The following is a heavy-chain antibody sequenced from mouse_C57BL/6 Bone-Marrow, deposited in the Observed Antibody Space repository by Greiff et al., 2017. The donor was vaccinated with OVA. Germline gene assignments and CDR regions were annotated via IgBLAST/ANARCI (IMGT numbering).Heavy chain of an antibody. CDR1: GYAFSSSW. D-gene: IGHD2-1*01. V-gene: IGHV1-82*01. J-gene: IGHJ2*01. Sequence: VKLQESGPELVKPGASVKLSCKASGYAFSSSWMNWVKQRPGKGLEWIGRIYPGDGDTNYNGKFKGRATLTSDKSSSTAYMQLSSLTSEDSAVYFCARGNYDYWGQGTTLTVSS. CDR2: IYPGDGDT. CDR3: ARGNYDY.